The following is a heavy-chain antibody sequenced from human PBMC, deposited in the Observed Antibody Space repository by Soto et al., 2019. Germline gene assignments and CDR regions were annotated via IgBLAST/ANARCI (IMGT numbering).Heavy chain of an antibody. CDR1: GGTFSSYA. CDR2: IVPIVDTS. CDR3: VRVIAIPGYPDN. Sequence: QVQLVQSGAEVRQPASSVKVSCKTSGGTFSSYAISWVRQAPGQGLEWMGGIVPIVDTSTYAQKLQGRVTITADESTSTVYMELSSLRSDDTAVYYCVRVIAIPGYPDNWGQGTLFTVSS. D-gene: IGHD5-12*01. V-gene: IGHV1-69*12. J-gene: IGHJ4*02.